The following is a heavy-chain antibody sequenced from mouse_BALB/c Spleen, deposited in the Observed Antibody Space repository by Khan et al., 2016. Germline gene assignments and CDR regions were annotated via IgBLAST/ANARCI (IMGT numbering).Heavy chain of an antibody. CDR2: IRYSGST. V-gene: IGHV3-2*02. CDR3: TRSPTATRYFDV. CDR1: GYSITSDYA. Sequence: EVQLVESGPGLVKPSQSLSLTCTVTGYSITSDYAWNWIRQFPGNKLEWMGYIRYSGSTTYNQSLKSRISITRDTSKNQVFLQLYSVTTEDTARYYCTRSPTATRYFDVWGAGTTVTVSS. J-gene: IGHJ1*01. D-gene: IGHD1-2*01.